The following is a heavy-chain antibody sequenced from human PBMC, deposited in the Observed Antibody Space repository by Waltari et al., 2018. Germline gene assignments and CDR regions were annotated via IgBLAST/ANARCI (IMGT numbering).Heavy chain of an antibody. Sequence: EVQLVESGGGLIQPGGSLRLSCAASGFTVSSNSMSWVRQAPGKGLEWVSVIYSGGSTYYADSVKGRFTISRDNSKNTLYLQMNSLRAEDTAVYYCARERYSSSAWYYYGMDVWGQGTTVTVSS. CDR3: ARERYSSSAWYYYGMDV. CDR1: GFTVSSNS. CDR2: IYSGGST. V-gene: IGHV3-53*01. D-gene: IGHD6-13*01. J-gene: IGHJ6*02.